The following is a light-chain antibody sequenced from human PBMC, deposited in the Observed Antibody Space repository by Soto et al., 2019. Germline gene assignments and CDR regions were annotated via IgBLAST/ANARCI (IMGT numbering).Light chain of an antibody. CDR2: HVT. V-gene: IGLV2-14*03. J-gene: IGLJ1*01. CDR1: SSDIGHYDY. CDR3: CSLTTSHTYV. Sequence: QSALTQPASVSGSPGQSITISCTGTSSDIGHYDYVSWYQQHPGKAPKLMIYHVTYRPSGVSNRYSGSRSGNSASLTISGLQADDEADYYCCSLTTSHTYVFGSGTKVTVL.